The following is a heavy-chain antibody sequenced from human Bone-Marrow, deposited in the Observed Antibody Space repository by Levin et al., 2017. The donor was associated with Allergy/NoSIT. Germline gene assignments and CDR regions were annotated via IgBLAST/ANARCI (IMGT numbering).Heavy chain of an antibody. J-gene: IGHJ4*02. V-gene: IGHV3-11*01. Sequence: GESLKISCAASGFTFGDYYMTWIRQAPGKGLEWLSYINSAGTTIYYADSVKGRFTISRDNVKNSLYLQMNSLRAEDTAVYYCAREGTFCSGDCYLGYWGQGTLVTVSS. CDR1: GFTFGDYY. CDR2: INSAGTTI. CDR3: AREGTFCSGDCYLGY. D-gene: IGHD2-21*02.